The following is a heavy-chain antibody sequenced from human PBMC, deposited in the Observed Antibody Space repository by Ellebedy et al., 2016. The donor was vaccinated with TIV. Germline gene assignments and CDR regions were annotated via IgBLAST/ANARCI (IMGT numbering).Heavy chain of an antibody. CDR2: ISKDGSNE. CDR3: AKGGLRYFDWLRDYFDY. CDR1: GFTFSSSA. J-gene: IGHJ4*02. V-gene: IGHV3-30-3*01. Sequence: GGSLRLXXAASGFTFSSSAMHWVRQAPGKGLEWVAVISKDGSNEYYADSVKGRFTISRDNSKNTLYLQMNSLRAEDTAVYYCAKGGLRYFDWLRDYFDYWGQGTLVTVSS. D-gene: IGHD3-9*01.